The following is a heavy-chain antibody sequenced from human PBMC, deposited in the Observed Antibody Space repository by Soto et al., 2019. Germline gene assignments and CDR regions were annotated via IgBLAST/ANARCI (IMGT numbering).Heavy chain of an antibody. CDR1: GGFISSGGYS. Sequence: PSETLSLTCAVSGGFISSGGYSWSWIRQPPGKGLEWIGYIYHSGSTYYNPSLKSRVTISVDRSKNQFSLKLSSVTAADTAVYYCARAQNLYFDYWGQGTLVTVSS. J-gene: IGHJ4*02. CDR3: ARAQNLYFDY. CDR2: IYHSGST. V-gene: IGHV4-30-2*01.